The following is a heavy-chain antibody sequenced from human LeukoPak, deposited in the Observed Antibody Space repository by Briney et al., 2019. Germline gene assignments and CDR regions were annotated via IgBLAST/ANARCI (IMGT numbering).Heavy chain of an antibody. V-gene: IGHV4-34*01. CDR2: INHSGST. D-gene: IGHD3-22*01. CDR3: ARGQSHYDSSGYPLRLNWYFDL. J-gene: IGHJ2*01. Sequence: SETLSLTCAVYGGSFSGYYWSWIRQPPGKGLEWIGEINHSGSTNYNPSLKSRVTISGDTSKNQFSLKLSSVTAADTALYYCARGQSHYDSSGYPLRLNWYFDLWGRGTLVPVSS. CDR1: GGSFSGYY.